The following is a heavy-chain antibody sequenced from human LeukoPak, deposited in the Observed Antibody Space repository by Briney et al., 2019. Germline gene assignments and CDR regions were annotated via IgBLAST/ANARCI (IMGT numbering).Heavy chain of an antibody. CDR2: LNSDGSSI. V-gene: IGHV3-74*01. CDR1: GFTFSSSW. D-gene: IGHD6-19*01. Sequence: QTGGSLRLSCAASGFTFSSSWMHWVRQVPGKGLVWVSRLNSDGSSINYADSVKGRFTISRDNAVNTLYLQMNSLRVEDTAVYYCARGVAGTLDYWGQGTLVTVSS. CDR3: ARGVAGTLDY. J-gene: IGHJ4*02.